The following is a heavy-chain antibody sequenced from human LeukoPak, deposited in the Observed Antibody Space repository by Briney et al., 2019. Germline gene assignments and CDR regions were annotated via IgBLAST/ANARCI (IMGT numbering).Heavy chain of an antibody. Sequence: ASVKVSCKVSGYTLTELSMHWVRQAPGKGLEWMGGFDPEDGETIYAQKFQGRVTMTEDTSTDTAYMELSSLRSEDTAVYYCARGGVSIFGVVTDDWFDPWGQGTLVTVSS. CDR3: ARGGVSIFGVVTDDWFDP. V-gene: IGHV1-24*01. D-gene: IGHD3-3*01. J-gene: IGHJ5*02. CDR2: FDPEDGET. CDR1: GYTLTELS.